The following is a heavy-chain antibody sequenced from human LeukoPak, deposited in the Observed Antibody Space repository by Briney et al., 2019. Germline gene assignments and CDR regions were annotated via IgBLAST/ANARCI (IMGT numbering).Heavy chain of an antibody. Sequence: ASVKVSCKASGYTFTEHYMHWGRQAPGQGLEWMGWINPNSGDTNHAQNSQGRVTITRDASNSIVYMEVSSLSSDDTAVYYCARDSSAALEFWGQGTPVTVPP. CDR1: GYTFTEHY. CDR3: ARDSSAALEF. J-gene: IGHJ4*02. CDR2: INPNSGDT. V-gene: IGHV1-2*02. D-gene: IGHD2-2*01.